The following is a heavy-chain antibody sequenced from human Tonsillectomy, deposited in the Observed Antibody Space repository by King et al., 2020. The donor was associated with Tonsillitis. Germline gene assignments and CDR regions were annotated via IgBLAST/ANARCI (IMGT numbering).Heavy chain of an antibody. D-gene: IGHD7-27*01. V-gene: IGHV3-30*18. CDR3: AKDGALGIPTPFDY. CDR1: GFTFSSYG. CDR2: ISYDGSNK. J-gene: IGHJ4*02. Sequence: VQLVESGGGVVQPGRSLRLSCAASGFTFSSYGMHWVRQAPGKGLEWVAIISYDGSNKYSADYVKGRFTISRDNSKNTLYLQINSLRPEDTAVYYCAKDGALGIPTPFDYGGQGTLVTVSS.